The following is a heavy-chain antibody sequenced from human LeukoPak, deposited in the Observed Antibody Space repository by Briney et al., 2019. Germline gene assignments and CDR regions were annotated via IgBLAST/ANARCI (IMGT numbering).Heavy chain of an antibody. CDR1: GFTFNNYW. Sequence: GGSLRLSCEASGFTFNNYWMSWVRQAPGKGLEWVANIRYDGSEKNYVDSVKGRFTISRDNAKNSLYLQMNSLRAEDTALYYCARDDYGSGSWNDYWGQGTLVTVPS. CDR2: IRYDGSEK. D-gene: IGHD3-10*01. V-gene: IGHV3-7*03. J-gene: IGHJ4*02. CDR3: ARDDYGSGSWNDY.